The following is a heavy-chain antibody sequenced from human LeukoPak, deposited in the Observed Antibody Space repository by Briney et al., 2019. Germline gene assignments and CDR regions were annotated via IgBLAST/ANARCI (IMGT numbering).Heavy chain of an antibody. Sequence: PSETLSLTCTVSGGSISSGGYYWSWIRQHPGKGLEWIGYIYHSGSTYYNPSLKSRVTISVDRSKNQFSLKLSSVTAADTAVYYCARVSGYREYVTFDYWGQGTLVTVSS. J-gene: IGHJ4*02. CDR2: IYHSGST. V-gene: IGHV4-30-2*01. CDR1: GGSISSGGYY. CDR3: ARVSGYREYVTFDY. D-gene: IGHD6-25*01.